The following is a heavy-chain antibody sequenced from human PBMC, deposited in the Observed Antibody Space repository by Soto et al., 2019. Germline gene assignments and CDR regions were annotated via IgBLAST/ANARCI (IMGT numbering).Heavy chain of an antibody. D-gene: IGHD3-22*01. V-gene: IGHV4-4*07. CDR2: IYTSGST. Sequence: PSETLSLTCTVSGGSISSYYWSWIRQPAGKGLEWVGRIYTSGSTNYNPSLKSRVTMSLDTSKNQFSLKLSSVTAADTAVYFCAREGDYYDSSGYSSRPWGQGTLVTVSS. CDR1: GGSISSYY. CDR3: AREGDYYDSSGYSSRP. J-gene: IGHJ4*02.